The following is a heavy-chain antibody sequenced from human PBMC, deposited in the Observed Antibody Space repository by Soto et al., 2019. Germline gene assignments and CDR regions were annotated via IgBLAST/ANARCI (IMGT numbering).Heavy chain of an antibody. Sequence: GGSLRLSCAASGFTFSSYGMHWVRQAPGKGLEWVAVISYDGSNKYYADSVKGRFTISRDNSKNTLYLQMNSLRAEDTAVYYCSKPWDDFWSGEPPNWFDPWGQGTLVFVSS. J-gene: IGHJ5*02. CDR1: GFTFSSYG. D-gene: IGHD3-3*01. V-gene: IGHV3-30*18. CDR3: SKPWDDFWSGEPPNWFDP. CDR2: ISYDGSNK.